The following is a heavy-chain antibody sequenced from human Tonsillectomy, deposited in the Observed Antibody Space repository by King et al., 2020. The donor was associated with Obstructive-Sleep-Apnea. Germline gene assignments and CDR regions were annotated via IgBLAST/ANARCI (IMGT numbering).Heavy chain of an antibody. Sequence: QLQESGPGLVKPSQTLSLTCTVSGGSISSGGYYWSWIRQHPGKGLEWIGYIYYSGSTYYIPSLKSRVTISVDTSKNQFSLKLSSVTAADTAVYYCARTTPLRRITMVRGAAYGMDVWGQGTTVTVSS. CDR2: IYYSGST. D-gene: IGHD3-10*01. J-gene: IGHJ6*02. V-gene: IGHV4-31*03. CDR1: GGSISSGGYY. CDR3: ARTTPLRRITMVRGAAYGMDV.